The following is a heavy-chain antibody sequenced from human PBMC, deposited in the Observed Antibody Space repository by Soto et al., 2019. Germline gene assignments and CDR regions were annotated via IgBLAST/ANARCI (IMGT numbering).Heavy chain of an antibody. J-gene: IGHJ4*02. CDR1: GASISVYY. D-gene: IGHD2-15*01. CDR2: IHSSGTT. Sequence: SETLSLTCAVSGASISVYYWNWIRQPPGKGLEWIGYIHSSGTTNYNPSLKSRVTISLDTSKSQFSVRLSSVTAADTAVYYCARDPVDGYSFFDYWGQGILVTV. V-gene: IGHV4-59*01. CDR3: ARDPVDGYSFFDY.